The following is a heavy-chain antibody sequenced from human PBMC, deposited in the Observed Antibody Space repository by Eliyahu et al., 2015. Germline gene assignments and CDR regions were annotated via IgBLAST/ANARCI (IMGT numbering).Heavy chain of an antibody. V-gene: IGHV1-18*01. Sequence: QVQLVXSGAEVKKPRASVXVSCKASGYXFTSYGXSWVRXAPGQGLXWMGWISAYNGNTNYAQKLQGRVTMTTDTSTSTAYMELRSLRSDDTAVYYCARGRSGYPMRYWGQGTLVTVSS. D-gene: IGHD5-12*01. CDR1: GYXFTSYG. CDR2: ISAYNGNT. CDR3: ARGRSGYPMRY. J-gene: IGHJ4*02.